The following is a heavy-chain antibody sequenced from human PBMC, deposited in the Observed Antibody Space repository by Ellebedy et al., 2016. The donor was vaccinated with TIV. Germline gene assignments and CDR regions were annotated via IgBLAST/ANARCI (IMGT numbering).Heavy chain of an antibody. Sequence: PGGSLRLSCAASGFTFSSHSMNWVRQAPGKGLEWVSYISSSWSTIYYADSVKGRFTISRDNAKNSLYLEMNSLRDEDTAVYYCARGGRDQWLIDYWGQGTLVTVSS. V-gene: IGHV3-48*02. D-gene: IGHD6-19*01. J-gene: IGHJ4*02. CDR1: GFTFSSHS. CDR2: ISSSWSTI. CDR3: ARGGRDQWLIDY.